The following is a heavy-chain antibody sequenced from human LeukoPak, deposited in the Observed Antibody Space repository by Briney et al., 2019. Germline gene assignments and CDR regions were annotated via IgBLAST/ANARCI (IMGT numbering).Heavy chain of an antibody. J-gene: IGHJ4*02. Sequence: SETLSLTCTVSGGFSSFYYWTWIRQPPGKGLEWIGNIHTSGSTDYSPSLKSRVTMSIDTSKNQFSLKLSSVTAADTAVYYCARSYYYGSGSYYDYWGQGTLVTVSS. D-gene: IGHD3-10*01. CDR1: GGFSSFYY. V-gene: IGHV4-4*09. CDR3: ARSYYYGSGSYYDY. CDR2: IHTSGST.